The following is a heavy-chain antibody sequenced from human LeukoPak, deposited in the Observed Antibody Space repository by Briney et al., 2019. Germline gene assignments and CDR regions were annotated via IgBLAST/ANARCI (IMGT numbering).Heavy chain of an antibody. CDR2: FYYGGNT. Sequence: SETLSLTCTVSGGSISTNSYYWGWIRLPPGKGLEWIGSFYYGGNTYYTPSLKSRVTISVDTSNNEFSLKLSSVTAADTAVYYCARPVNGGCYDGPFDYWGQGTLVTVSS. CDR3: ARPVNGGCYDGPFDY. CDR1: GGSISTNSYY. J-gene: IGHJ4*02. V-gene: IGHV4-39*01. D-gene: IGHD2-8*01.